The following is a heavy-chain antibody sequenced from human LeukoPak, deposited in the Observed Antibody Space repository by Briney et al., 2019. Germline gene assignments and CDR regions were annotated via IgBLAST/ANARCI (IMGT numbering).Heavy chain of an antibody. CDR2: ISYDGSNK. CDR1: GFTFSSYG. V-gene: IGHV3-30*03. Sequence: GGSLRLPCAASGFTFSSYGMHWVRQAPGKGLEWVAVISYDGSNKYYADSVKGRFTISRDNSKNTLYLQMNSLRAEDTAVYYCNTGAGAFDIWGQGTMVTVSS. D-gene: IGHD2-8*02. J-gene: IGHJ3*02. CDR3: NTGAGAFDI.